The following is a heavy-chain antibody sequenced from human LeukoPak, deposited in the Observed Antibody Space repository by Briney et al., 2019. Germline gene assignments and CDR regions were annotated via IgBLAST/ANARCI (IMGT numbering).Heavy chain of an antibody. CDR2: FDPEDGET. J-gene: IGHJ4*02. CDR1: GYTLTELS. CDR3: ATDLENRSAFDY. Sequence: ASVKVSCKVSGYTLTELSMHWVRQAPGKGLEWMGGFDPEDGETIYAQKFQGRVTMTEDTSTDTAYMELSSLRSEDTAVYYCATDLENRSAFDYWGQGTLVTVSS. V-gene: IGHV1-24*01. D-gene: IGHD3-3*01.